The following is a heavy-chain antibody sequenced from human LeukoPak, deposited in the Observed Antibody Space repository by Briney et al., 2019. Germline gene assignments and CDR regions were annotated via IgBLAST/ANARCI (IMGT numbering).Heavy chain of an antibody. CDR3: AKNSGMGGGAFDI. CDR1: GFSFRNYA. D-gene: IGHD1-26*01. Sequence: GGSLRLSCAVSGFSFRNYAMSWVRQAPGRGLEGVSGIGRRGDATYYADSVKGRFTISRDNYRNTLYLQMNSLRAEDTAVYYCAKNSGMGGGAFDIWGQGTMVTVSS. V-gene: IGHV3-23*01. CDR2: IGRRGDAT. J-gene: IGHJ3*02.